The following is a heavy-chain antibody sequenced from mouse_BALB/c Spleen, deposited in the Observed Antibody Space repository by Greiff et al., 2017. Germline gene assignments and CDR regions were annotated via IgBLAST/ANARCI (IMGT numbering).Heavy chain of an antibody. J-gene: IGHJ4*01. Sequence: EVNVVESGGGLVQPGGSLKLSCAASGFTFSSYGMSWVRQTPDKRLELVATINSNGGSTYYPDSVKGRFTISRDNAKNTLYLQMSSLKSEDTAMYYCARENGNYPYAMDYWGQGTSVTVSS. V-gene: IGHV5-6-3*01. CDR3: ARENGNYPYAMDY. D-gene: IGHD2-1*01. CDR2: INSNGGST. CDR1: GFTFSSYG.